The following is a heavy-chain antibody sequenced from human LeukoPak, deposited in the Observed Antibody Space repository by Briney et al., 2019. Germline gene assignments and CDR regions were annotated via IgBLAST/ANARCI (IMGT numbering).Heavy chain of an antibody. J-gene: IGHJ4*02. CDR1: GYTFTSYG. D-gene: IGHD6-19*01. CDR2: ISGYSGNT. Sequence: ASVKVSCKASGYTFTSYGISWVRQAPGQGLEWMGWISGYSGNTKYALKLQGRVTMTTDTSTTTAYMELRSLRSDDTAVYYCARPVVAGNFDYWGQGTLVTVSS. CDR3: ARPVVAGNFDY. V-gene: IGHV1-18*01.